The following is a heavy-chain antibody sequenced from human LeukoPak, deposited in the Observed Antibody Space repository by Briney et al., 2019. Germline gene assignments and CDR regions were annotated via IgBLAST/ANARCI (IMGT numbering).Heavy chain of an antibody. Sequence: GGSLRLSCAVSGFTFSDHYMDWVRQAPGKGLEWVGRSRNRAKSYTPDYPASVKGRFTISRDDSKSTPYLQMNSLETEDTAVYYCSRDATGDHWGQGTLVSVSS. CDR2: SRNRAKSYTP. V-gene: IGHV3-72*01. CDR1: GFTFSDHY. CDR3: SRDATGDH. J-gene: IGHJ4*02.